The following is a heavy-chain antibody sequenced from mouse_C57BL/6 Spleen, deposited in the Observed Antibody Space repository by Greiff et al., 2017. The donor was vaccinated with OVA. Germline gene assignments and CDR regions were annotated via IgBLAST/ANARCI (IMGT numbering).Heavy chain of an antibody. V-gene: IGHV1-26*01. Sequence: VQLQQSGPELVKPGASVKISCKASGYTFTDYYMNWVKQSHGKSLEWIGDINPNNGGTSYNQKFKGKATLTVDKSSSTAYMELRSLTSEDSAVYYCARRYYDYDGYAMDYWGQGTSVTVSS. CDR2: INPNNGGT. J-gene: IGHJ4*01. D-gene: IGHD2-4*01. CDR1: GYTFTDYY. CDR3: ARRYYDYDGYAMDY.